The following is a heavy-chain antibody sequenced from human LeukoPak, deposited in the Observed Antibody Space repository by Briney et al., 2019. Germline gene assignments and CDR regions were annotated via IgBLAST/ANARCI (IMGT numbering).Heavy chain of an antibody. J-gene: IGHJ4*02. D-gene: IGHD5-12*01. Sequence: PSETLSLTCTVSGGSIYSYYWTWIRQPPGKGLEWIGYIYDSGSTNYNPSLKSRLTISVDVSKNQFSLKLSSVTAADTAVYYCARGAYSGYSFDYWGQGTLVTVSS. CDR3: ARGAYSGYSFDY. CDR2: IYDSGST. V-gene: IGHV4-59*01. CDR1: GGSIYSYY.